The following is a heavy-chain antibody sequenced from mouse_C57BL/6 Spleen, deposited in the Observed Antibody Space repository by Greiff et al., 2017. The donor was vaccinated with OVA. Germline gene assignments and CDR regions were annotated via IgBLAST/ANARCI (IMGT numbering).Heavy chain of an antibody. CDR1: GYAFSSSW. Sequence: QVQLQQSGPELVKPGASVKISCKASGYAFSSSWMNWVKQRPGKGLEWIGRIYPGDGDTNYNGKFKGKATLTADKSSSTAYMQLSSLTSEDSAVYFCARLREGSFDYWGQGTTLTVSS. J-gene: IGHJ2*01. D-gene: IGHD1-1*01. V-gene: IGHV1-82*01. CDR3: ARLREGSFDY. CDR2: IYPGDGDT.